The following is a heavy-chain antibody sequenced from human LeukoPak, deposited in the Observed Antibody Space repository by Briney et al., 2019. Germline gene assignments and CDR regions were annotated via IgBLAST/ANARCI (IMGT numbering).Heavy chain of an antibody. V-gene: IGHV7-4-1*02. CDR2: INTNTGNP. J-gene: IGHJ4*02. CDR3: AREFVNYYDSSGYPDY. D-gene: IGHD3-22*01. CDR1: GYTFTSYA. Sequence: GASVKVSCKASGYTFTSYAMNWVRLAPGQGLEWMGWINTNTGNPTYAQGFTGRFVFSLDTSVSTAYLQISSLKAEDTAVYYCAREFVNYYDSSGYPDYWGQGTLVTVSS.